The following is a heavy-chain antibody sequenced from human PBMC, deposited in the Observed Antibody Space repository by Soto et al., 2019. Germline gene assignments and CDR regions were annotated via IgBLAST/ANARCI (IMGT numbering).Heavy chain of an antibody. J-gene: IGHJ4*02. CDR3: ARAGSSRGPHLDY. CDR1: GGSISSGGYS. Sequence: QLQLQESGAGLVKPSQTLSLTCAVSGGSISSGGYSWSWIRQPPGKGLEWIGYIYHSGSTSYNPSLKSRVTIAVDRSKNQFSLKLSSVTAADTAVYYCARAGSSRGPHLDYWGQGTLVTVSS. D-gene: IGHD6-6*01. CDR2: IYHSGST. V-gene: IGHV4-30-2*01.